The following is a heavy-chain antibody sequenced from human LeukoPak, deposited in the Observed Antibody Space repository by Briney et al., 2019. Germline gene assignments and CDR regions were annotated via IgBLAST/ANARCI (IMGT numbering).Heavy chain of an antibody. D-gene: IGHD2-2*01. CDR1: GYTYTGYY. CDR2: INPNSGGT. V-gene: IGHV1-2*02. CDR3: ARVVVVSAGVSNWFDP. Sequence: GASVKVSCTASGYTYTGYYMHWLRQAPGQGLEWMGWINPNSGGTNYAQKFQGRVTLTRDTSVTTAYMELSRLRFDDTAVYYCARVVVVSAGVSNWFDPWGQGTLVTASS. J-gene: IGHJ5*02.